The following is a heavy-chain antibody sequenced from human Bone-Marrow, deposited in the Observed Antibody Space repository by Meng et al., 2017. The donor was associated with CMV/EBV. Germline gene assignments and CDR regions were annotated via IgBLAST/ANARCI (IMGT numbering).Heavy chain of an antibody. D-gene: IGHD3-22*01. V-gene: IGHV4-30-4*06. Sequence: SGGYYWSWIRQHPGKGLEWIGYIYYSGSTYYNPSLKSRVTISVDTSKNQFSLKLSSVTAADTAVYYCARGAYYYDSSGYPRPHWFDPWGQGTLVTVSS. CDR1: SGGYY. J-gene: IGHJ5*02. CDR2: IYYSGST. CDR3: ARGAYYYDSSGYPRPHWFDP.